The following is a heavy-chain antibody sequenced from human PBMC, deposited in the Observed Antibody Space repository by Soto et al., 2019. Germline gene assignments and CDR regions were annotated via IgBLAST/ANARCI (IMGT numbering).Heavy chain of an antibody. CDR2: INHSGST. D-gene: IGHD2-15*01. CDR1: GGSFSGYY. V-gene: IGHV4-34*01. CDR3: ARDRLVVVVAANGDYYYYYMDV. Sequence: ETLSLTCAVYGGSFSGYYWSWIRQPPGKGLEWIGEINHSGSTNYNPSLKSRVTISVDTSKNQFSLKLSSVTAADTAVYYCARDRLVVVVAANGDYYYYYMDVWGKGTTVTVSS. J-gene: IGHJ6*03.